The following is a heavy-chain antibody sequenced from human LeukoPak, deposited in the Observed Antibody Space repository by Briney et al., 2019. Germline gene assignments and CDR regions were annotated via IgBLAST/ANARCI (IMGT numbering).Heavy chain of an antibody. D-gene: IGHD3-22*01. Sequence: GGSLRLSCAASGFTFSSYAMSCVRQAPGKGLEWVSAIGGSGGSTYYADSVKGRFTISRDNSKNTLYLQMNSLRAEDTAVYYCAGDRDYYDSSGYYSDYWGQGTLVTVSS. J-gene: IGHJ4*02. CDR3: AGDRDYYDSSGYYSDY. V-gene: IGHV3-23*01. CDR1: GFTFSSYA. CDR2: IGGSGGST.